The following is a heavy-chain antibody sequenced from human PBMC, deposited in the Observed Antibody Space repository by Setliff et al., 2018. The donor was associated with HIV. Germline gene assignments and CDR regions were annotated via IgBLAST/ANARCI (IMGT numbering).Heavy chain of an antibody. CDR1: GFTFSRYV. V-gene: IGHV3-74*01. D-gene: IGHD7-27*01. CDR3: ARDLNWVIYDY. J-gene: IGHJ4*02. CDR2: INSDGTIT. Sequence: HPGGSLRLSCAASGFTFSRYVMHWVRQDEGKGLVWVSRINSDGTITNYADSVKGRFTISRDNARNTLYLQMNSLRAEDTAVYYCARDLNWVIYDYWGQGTLVTVSS.